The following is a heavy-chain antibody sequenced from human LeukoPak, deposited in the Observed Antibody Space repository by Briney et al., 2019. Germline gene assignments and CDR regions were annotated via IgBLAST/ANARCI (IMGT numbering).Heavy chain of an antibody. J-gene: IGHJ4*02. Sequence: SETLSLTCAVYGGSFSGYYWSWIRQPPGKGLEWIGEINHSGSTNYNPSLKSRVTISVDTSKNQFSLKLSSVTAADTAAYYCARTNCGGDCYTLYYFDYWGQGTLVTVSS. CDR2: INHSGST. V-gene: IGHV4-34*09. CDR1: GGSFSGYY. D-gene: IGHD2-21*02. CDR3: ARTNCGGDCYTLYYFDY.